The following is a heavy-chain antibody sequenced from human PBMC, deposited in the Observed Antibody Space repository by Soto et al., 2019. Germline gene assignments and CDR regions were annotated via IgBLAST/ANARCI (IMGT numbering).Heavy chain of an antibody. CDR1: GGSFSGYY. J-gene: IGHJ4*02. Sequence: SETLSLTCAVYGGSFSGYYWSWIRQPPGKGLEWIGEINHSGSTNYNPSLKSRVTISGDTSKNQFSLKLSSVTAADTAVYYCASTSSGWYGSYYFDYWGQGTLVTVSS. CDR2: INHSGST. CDR3: ASTSSGWYGSYYFDY. D-gene: IGHD6-19*01. V-gene: IGHV4-34*01.